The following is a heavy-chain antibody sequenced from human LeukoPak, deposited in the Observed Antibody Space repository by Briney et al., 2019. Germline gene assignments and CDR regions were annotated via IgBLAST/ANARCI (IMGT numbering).Heavy chain of an antibody. CDR2: ISSSRSYI. Sequence: PGGSLRLSXAASGFTFSSYSMNWVRQAPGKGLEWVSSISSSRSYIYYADSVKGRFTISRDNAKNSLYPQMNSLRAEDTAVYYCARRDSSGYYYRFDYWGQGTLVTVSS. D-gene: IGHD3-22*01. CDR3: ARRDSSGYYYRFDY. V-gene: IGHV3-21*01. J-gene: IGHJ4*02. CDR1: GFTFSSYS.